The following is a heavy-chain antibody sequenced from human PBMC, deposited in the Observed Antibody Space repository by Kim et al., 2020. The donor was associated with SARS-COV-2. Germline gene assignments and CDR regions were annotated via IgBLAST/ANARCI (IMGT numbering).Heavy chain of an antibody. CDR1: GYTFTSYA. CDR3: ARDLDTATVPSPGAFDI. CDR2: INTNTGNP. J-gene: IGHJ3*02. V-gene: IGHV7-4-1*02. Sequence: ASVKVSCKASGYTFTSYAMNWVRQAPGQGLEWMGWINTNTGNPTYAQGFTGRFVFSLDTSVSTAYLQISSLKAEDTAVYYCARDLDTATVPSPGAFDIWGQGTMVTVSS. D-gene: IGHD5-18*01.